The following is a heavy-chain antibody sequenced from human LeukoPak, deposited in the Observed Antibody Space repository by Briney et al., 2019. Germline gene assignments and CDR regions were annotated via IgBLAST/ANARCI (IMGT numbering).Heavy chain of an antibody. D-gene: IGHD6-13*01. CDR2: IIPIVGTA. V-gene: IGHV1-69*13. CDR1: GGTFSSYA. J-gene: IGHJ4*02. CDR3: AIGIAAAGGSDY. Sequence: GASVKVSCKPSGGTFSSYAISWVRQAPGQGLEWMGGIIPIVGTANYAQQFQGRVTITADESTSTAYMELRSLRSDDTAVYYCAIGIAAAGGSDYWGQGTLVTVSS.